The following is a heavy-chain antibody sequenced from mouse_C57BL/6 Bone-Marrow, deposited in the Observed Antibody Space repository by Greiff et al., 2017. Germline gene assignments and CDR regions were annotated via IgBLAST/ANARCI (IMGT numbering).Heavy chain of an antibody. CDR3: ARDPDYDYDGAY. CDR1: GFTFSSYA. Sequence: EVKLVESGGGLVKPGGSLKLSCAASGFTFSSYAMSWVRQTPEKRLEWVATISDGGSYTYYPDNVKGRFTISRDNAKNNLYLQMSHLKSEDTAKYYCARDPDYDYDGAYWGQGTLVTVSA. V-gene: IGHV5-4*01. J-gene: IGHJ3*01. D-gene: IGHD2-4*01. CDR2: ISDGGSYT.